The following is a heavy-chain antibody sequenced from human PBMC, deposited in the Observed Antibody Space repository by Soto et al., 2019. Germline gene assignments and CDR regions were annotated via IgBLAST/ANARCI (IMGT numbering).Heavy chain of an antibody. CDR3: ARRQEGYYYGMDV. V-gene: IGHV3-33*01. Sequence: VGSLRLSCAASGFTFSSYGMHWVCQAPGKGLEWVAVIWYDGSNKYYADSVKGRFTISRDNSKNTLYLQMNSLRAEDTAVYYCARRQEGYYYGMDVWGQGTTVTVSS. CDR1: GFTFSSYG. CDR2: IWYDGSNK. J-gene: IGHJ6*02.